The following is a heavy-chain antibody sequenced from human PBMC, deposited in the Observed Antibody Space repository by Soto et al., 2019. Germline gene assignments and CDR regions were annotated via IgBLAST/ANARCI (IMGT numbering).Heavy chain of an antibody. V-gene: IGHV4-61*03. CDR2: IYYTGST. CDR1: GDSVSSGSYR. CDR3: ARGDYQNWFDP. J-gene: IGHJ5*02. D-gene: IGHD3-10*01. Sequence: SETLSLTCTVSGDSVSSGSYRWTWIRQPPGKGLEYIGSIYYTGSTNYNPSLKSRVSISLDTPRNHFSLKVTSVTAADTAVYFCARGDYQNWFDPWGLGTLVTVSS.